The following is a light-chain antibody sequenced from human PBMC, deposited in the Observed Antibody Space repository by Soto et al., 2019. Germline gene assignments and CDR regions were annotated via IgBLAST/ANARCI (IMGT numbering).Light chain of an antibody. J-gene: IGKJ1*01. CDR2: AAS. CDR1: QSISSY. CDR3: HHRYSTASA. V-gene: IGKV1-39*01. Sequence: DIQMTQSPSSLSASVGDRVTITCRASQSISSYLNWYQQKPGKAPKLLIYAASSLQSGVPSRFSGSGSGSDFPLTIGSLHPEDFATYCCHHRYSTASALGQGTMGEFK.